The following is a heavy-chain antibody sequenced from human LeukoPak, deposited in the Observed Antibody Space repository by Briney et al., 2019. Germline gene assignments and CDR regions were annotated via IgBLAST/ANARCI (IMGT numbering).Heavy chain of an antibody. CDR2: ISDSGTIT. V-gene: IGHV3-23*01. CDR1: GFTFRSFG. CDR3: AKTIRAIIVSQGSVY. J-gene: IGHJ4*02. Sequence: PGGSLRLSCAASGFTFRSFGMSWVRQAPGKGLEWVSAISDSGTITYYADSVKGRFTISRDNSKNTLYLQMGSLRAEDTAVYYCAKTIRAIIVSQGSVYWGQGTLVTVSA. D-gene: IGHD3-10*01.